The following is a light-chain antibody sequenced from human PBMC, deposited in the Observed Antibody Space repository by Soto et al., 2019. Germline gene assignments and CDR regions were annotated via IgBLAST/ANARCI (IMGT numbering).Light chain of an antibody. CDR3: SSHAGINNVV. CDR1: SSDVGGYNY. J-gene: IGLJ3*02. CDR2: EVT. Sequence: QSALTQPRSASGSPGQSVAISCTGTSSDVGGYNYVSWYQQHPGKAPKLMIYEVTKRPSGVPDRFSGSKSGNTASLTVSGLQAEDEADYYCSSHAGINNVVFGGGTKLTVL. V-gene: IGLV2-8*01.